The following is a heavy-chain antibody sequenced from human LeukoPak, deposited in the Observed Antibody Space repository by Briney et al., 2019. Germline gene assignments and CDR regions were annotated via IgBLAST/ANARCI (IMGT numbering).Heavy chain of an antibody. J-gene: IGHJ5*02. CDR3: ARRFTTTTHNHFGP. CDR1: GFTVSSNY. CDR2: IYSGGDT. D-gene: IGHD1-1*01. Sequence: GGSLRLSCAASGFTVSSNYMSWVRQAPGKGLEWVSVIYSGGDTYYADSVKGRFTISRDNSENTLYLQMNSLTVEDTAVYYCARRFTTTTHNHFGPWGQGTLVTVSS. V-gene: IGHV3-66*02.